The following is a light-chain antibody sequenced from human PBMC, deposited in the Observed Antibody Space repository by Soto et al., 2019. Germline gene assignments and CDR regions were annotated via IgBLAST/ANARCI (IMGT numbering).Light chain of an antibody. V-gene: IGKV1-39*01. CDR2: AAS. CDR3: QQYGSSGT. J-gene: IGKJ1*01. Sequence: DIQMTQSPSSLSASVGDRVTITCRASQSISRYLNWYQQKPGKASKLLIYAASSLQSGVPSRFSGSGSGTDFTLTISRLEPEDFAVYYCQQYGSSGTFGQGTKVDI. CDR1: QSISRY.